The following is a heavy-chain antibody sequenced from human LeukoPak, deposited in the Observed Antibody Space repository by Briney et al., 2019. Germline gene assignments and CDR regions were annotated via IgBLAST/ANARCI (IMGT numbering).Heavy chain of an antibody. CDR3: ATHDTMVGVF. CDR1: GFSFSRNP. J-gene: IGHJ4*02. CDR2: VGATDAET. D-gene: IGHD1-26*01. V-gene: IGHV3-23*01. Sequence: GGPLKLPCAASGFSFSRNPMNWPPHRPGEGLEWVSGVGATDAETSYTDSVKGRFTISRDNLKNTVSLIMNNLRAEDTAIYYCATHDTMVGVFWGQGTLVTVSS.